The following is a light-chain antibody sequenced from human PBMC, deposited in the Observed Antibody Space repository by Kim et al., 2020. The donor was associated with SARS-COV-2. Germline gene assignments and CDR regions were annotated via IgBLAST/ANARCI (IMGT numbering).Light chain of an antibody. V-gene: IGKV1-33*01. J-gene: IGKJ5*01. CDR1: QDITNY. CDR2: EAS. Sequence: ASVGDRVTITCQASQDITNYLNWYQQKSGKAPKLLIYEASNLQTGVPSRFSGSGSGTKFSSTISSLQPEDIGIYYCQHYDGLPITFGQGTRLEIK. CDR3: QHYDGLPIT.